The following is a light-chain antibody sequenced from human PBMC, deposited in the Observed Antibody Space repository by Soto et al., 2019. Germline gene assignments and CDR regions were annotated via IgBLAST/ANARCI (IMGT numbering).Light chain of an antibody. CDR3: SSYTSSRTLV. J-gene: IGLJ3*02. CDR1: SSDVGGYDY. CDR2: DVF. V-gene: IGLV2-14*03. Sequence: QSALTQPASVSGSPGQSITISCTGTSSDVGGYDYVAWYQRHPGKAPKLMIYDVFNRPSGVSHRFSGSKSGNTASLTISGLQAEDEADYYCSSYTSSRTLVFGGWTKLTVL.